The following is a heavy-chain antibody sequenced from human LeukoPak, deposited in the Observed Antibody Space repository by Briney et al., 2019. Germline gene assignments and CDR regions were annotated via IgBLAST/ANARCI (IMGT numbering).Heavy chain of an antibody. CDR2: ISSSGSTI. J-gene: IGHJ3*02. Sequence: PGGSLRLSCAASGFTFSDYYMSWIRQAPGKGREWVSYISSSGSTIYYADSVKGRFTISRDNAKNSLYLEMNSLRAEDTAVYYCATSEAAPNAFDIWGQGTMVTVSS. CDR3: ATSEAAPNAFDI. V-gene: IGHV3-11*01. D-gene: IGHD6-13*01. CDR1: GFTFSDYY.